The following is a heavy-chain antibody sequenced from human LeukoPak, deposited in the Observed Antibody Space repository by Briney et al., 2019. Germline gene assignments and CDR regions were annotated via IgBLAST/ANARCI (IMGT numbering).Heavy chain of an antibody. V-gene: IGHV3-23*01. CDR1: GFTFSSYA. J-gene: IGHJ4*02. CDR2: ISGSGGST. Sequence: GGSLRPSRAASGFTFSSYAMSWVRHAPGKGLEWVSAISGSGGSTYYADSVKGRFTISRDNSENTLYLQMNSLRAEDTAVYYCAKDLYDSSGYFYWGQGTLVSVSS. CDR3: AKDLYDSSGYFY. D-gene: IGHD3-22*01.